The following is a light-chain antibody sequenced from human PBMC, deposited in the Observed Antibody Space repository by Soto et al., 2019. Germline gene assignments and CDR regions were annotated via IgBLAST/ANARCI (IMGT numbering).Light chain of an antibody. CDR2: DAS. V-gene: IGKV3-20*01. CDR3: QQYGTTTLT. J-gene: IGKJ4*01. Sequence: EIVLTHSPGTLFLSPGERATHSCRASQSVKNNYLAWYQHKPGQAPRFLMYDASSRATGIPDRFTGGGSGKDFTLTISRREPEDFAVYYCQQYGTTTLTLGGGTKVDI. CDR1: QSVKNNY.